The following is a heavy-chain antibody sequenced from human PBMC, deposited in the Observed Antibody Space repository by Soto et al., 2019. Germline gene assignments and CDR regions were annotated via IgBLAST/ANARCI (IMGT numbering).Heavy chain of an antibody. CDR2: IYYTGTT. Sequence: SETLSLTCTVSGGSISSFYWNWIRQSPGKGLEWIGYIYYTGTTNYNPSLKSRVTMSLDTSKDQFSLNLTSVTASDTAVYYCARSNWNFPFDYWGQGTLVTVSS. CDR3: ARSNWNFPFDY. D-gene: IGHD1-7*01. J-gene: IGHJ4*02. V-gene: IGHV4-59*01. CDR1: GGSISSFY.